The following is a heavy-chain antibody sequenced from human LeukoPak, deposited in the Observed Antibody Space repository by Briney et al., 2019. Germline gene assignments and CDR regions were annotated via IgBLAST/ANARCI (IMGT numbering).Heavy chain of an antibody. D-gene: IGHD5-18*01. J-gene: IGHJ3*02. V-gene: IGHV3-9*01. Sequence: PGGSLRLSCAASGFTFDDYAMHWVRQAPGKGLEWVSGISWNSGSIGYADPVKGRFTISRDNAKNSLYLQMNSLRAEDTALYYCAKAGRYSYGRDRGAFDIWGRGTMVTVSS. CDR3: AKAGRYSYGRDRGAFDI. CDR2: ISWNSGSI. CDR1: GFTFDDYA.